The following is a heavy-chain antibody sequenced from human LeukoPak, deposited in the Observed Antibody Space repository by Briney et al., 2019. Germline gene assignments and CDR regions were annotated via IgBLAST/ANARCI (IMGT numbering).Heavy chain of an antibody. Sequence: PGGSLRLSCAASGLTFSGDYMSWIRQAPGKGLEWVSYISPSGSSIYYADSVKGRFTISRDNAKNSLYLQMNSLRAEDTAVYYCARARGAGPGAYFDYWGQGTLVTVSS. CDR2: ISPSGSSI. J-gene: IGHJ4*02. CDR3: ARARGAGPGAYFDY. CDR1: GLTFSGDY. V-gene: IGHV3-11*01. D-gene: IGHD3-10*01.